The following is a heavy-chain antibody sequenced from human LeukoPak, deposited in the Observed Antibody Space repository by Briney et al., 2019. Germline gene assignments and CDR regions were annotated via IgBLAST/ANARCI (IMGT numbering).Heavy chain of an antibody. D-gene: IGHD3-3*01. CDR1: GGSISSGDYY. CDR3: ARVLTRITIFGGGWFDP. Sequence: SETLSLTCTVSGGSISSGDYYWSWIRQPPGKGLEWIGYIYYSGSTYYNPSLKSRVTISVDTSKNQSSLKLSSVTAADTAVYYCARVLTRITIFGGGWFDPWGQGTLVTVSS. CDR2: IYYSGST. J-gene: IGHJ5*02. V-gene: IGHV4-30-4*01.